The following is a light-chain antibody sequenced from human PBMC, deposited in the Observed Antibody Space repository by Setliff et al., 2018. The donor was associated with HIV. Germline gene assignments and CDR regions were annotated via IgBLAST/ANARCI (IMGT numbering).Light chain of an antibody. J-gene: IGLJ2*01. Sequence: QSVLTQPRSVSGSPGQSVTISCTGTSDDVGAYNYVSWYQQHPGKVPKLIIYDVTKRPSGVPDRFSGSKSGNTASLTISGLQSEDEADYYCCSYAGSYSPFVIFGGGTKVTVL. CDR1: SDDVGAYNY. CDR3: CSYAGSYSPFVI. CDR2: DVT. V-gene: IGLV2-11*01.